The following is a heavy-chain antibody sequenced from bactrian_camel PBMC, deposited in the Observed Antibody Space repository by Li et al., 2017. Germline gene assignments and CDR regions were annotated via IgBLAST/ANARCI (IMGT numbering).Heavy chain of an antibody. D-gene: IGHD5*01. Sequence: HVQLVESGGGSVQVGGSLRLSCAASGYSPAKYAMGWLRQGEGKEREGVASLGRDGHTTYAESVKGRFTMSQDNAEKTVYLQMRGLKPEDTAIYTCVAERRLAAGSVFRPEQVGFLTHWGQGTQV. V-gene: IGHV3S63*01. CDR1: GYSPAKYA. CDR3: VAERRLAAGSVFRPEQVGFLTH. J-gene: IGHJ4*01. CDR2: LGRDGHT.